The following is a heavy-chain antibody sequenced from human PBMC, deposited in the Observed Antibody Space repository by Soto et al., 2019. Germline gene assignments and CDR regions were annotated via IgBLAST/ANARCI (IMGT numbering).Heavy chain of an antibody. CDR3: ARGKGATFYYYYGMDV. J-gene: IGHJ6*02. Sequence: ASVKVSCKASGYTFTGYYMHWVRQAPGQGLEWMGWINPNSGGTNYAQKFQGRVTMTRDTSISTXXXXXXXXXXXXTAVYYCARGKGATFYYYYGMDVWGQGTTVTVSS. V-gene: IGHV1-2*02. CDR1: GYTFTGYY. CDR2: INPNSGGT. D-gene: IGHD1-26*01.